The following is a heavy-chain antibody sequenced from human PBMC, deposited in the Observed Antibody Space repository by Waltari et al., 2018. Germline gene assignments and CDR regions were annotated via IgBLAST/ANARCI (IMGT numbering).Heavy chain of an antibody. J-gene: IGHJ4*02. D-gene: IGHD4-17*01. CDR2: IYSGGSST. V-gene: IGHV3-23*03. CDR3: AKMGYGDYVNY. Sequence: EVQLLESGGGLVQPGGSLRLSCAASGFTVSSYAMSWVRQAPGKGLEWVSVIYSGGSSTYYADSVKGRFTISRDNSKNTLYLQMNSLRAEDTAVYYCAKMGYGDYVNYWGQGTLVTVSS. CDR1: GFTVSSYA.